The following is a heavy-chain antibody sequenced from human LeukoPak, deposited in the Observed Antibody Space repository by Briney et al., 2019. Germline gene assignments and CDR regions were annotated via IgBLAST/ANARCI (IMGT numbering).Heavy chain of an antibody. J-gene: IGHJ4*02. Sequence: SVKVSCKASGGTFSTFGISWVRQAPGQGLEWMGGIIPMSGTVNNAQKFQGRVTITADESTSTAYMELSSLRSEDTAVYYCGYSSGYTIPYYWGQGTLVTVSS. CDR1: GGTFSTFG. CDR3: GYSSGYTIPYY. D-gene: IGHD3-22*01. V-gene: IGHV1-69*13. CDR2: IIPMSGTV.